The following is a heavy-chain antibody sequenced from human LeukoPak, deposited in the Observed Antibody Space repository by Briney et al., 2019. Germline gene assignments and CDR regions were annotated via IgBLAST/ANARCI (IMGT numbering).Heavy chain of an antibody. CDR2: ISSSSSYI. J-gene: IGHJ3*02. Sequence: GGSLRLSCAASGFTFSSYSMNWVRQALGKGLEWVSSISSSSSYIYYADSVKGRFTISRDNAKNSLYLQMNSLRAEDTAVYYCARDAGDFFGVAEGAFDIWGQGTMVTVSS. CDR1: GFTFSSYS. V-gene: IGHV3-21*01. CDR3: ARDAGDFFGVAEGAFDI. D-gene: IGHD3-3*01.